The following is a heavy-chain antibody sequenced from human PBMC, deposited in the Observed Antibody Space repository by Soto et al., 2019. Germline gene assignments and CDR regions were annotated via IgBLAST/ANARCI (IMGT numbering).Heavy chain of an antibody. D-gene: IGHD2-21*02. CDR3: AQISCCGGDCSDYF. Sequence: AGSMSLSWARSGCALSTDSMILVRPPHGKGLEWVSSTGSTISGGIGTTLYADSAQGRFTIPSHNPPNPLFLHVNSLRAEDTAVHFCAQISCCGGDCSDYFWGPGTRVNVSA. CDR2: TGSTISGGIGTT. CDR1: GCALSTDS. J-gene: IGHJ1*01. V-gene: IGHV3-23*01.